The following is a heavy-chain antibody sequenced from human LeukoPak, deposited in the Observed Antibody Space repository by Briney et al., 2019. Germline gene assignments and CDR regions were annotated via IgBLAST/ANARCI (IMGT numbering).Heavy chain of an antibody. CDR3: ARDQSIEMATATDY. D-gene: IGHD5-24*01. CDR1: GFTFSSYG. J-gene: IGHJ4*02. Sequence: GRSLRLSCAASGFTFSSYGMHWVRQAPGKGLEWVAVIWYDGSNKYYADSVKGRFTVPRDNSKNTLYLQMNSLRAEDTAVYYCARDQSIEMATATDYWGQGTLVTVSS. V-gene: IGHV3-33*01. CDR2: IWYDGSNK.